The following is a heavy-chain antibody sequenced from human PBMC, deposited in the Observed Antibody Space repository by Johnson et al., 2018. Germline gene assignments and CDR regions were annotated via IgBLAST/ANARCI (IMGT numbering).Heavy chain of an antibody. CDR3: AKGRYSSTWQFGDY. D-gene: IGHD6-13*01. Sequence: VQLQESGGGSVQPGGSLRLSCAASGFTFSSYAMGWVRQAPGKGLEWVSSISGSGDSTYYGDSVKGRLTISRDNSNNMLYLQMNSLRADDTAVYYCAKGRYSSTWQFGDYWGQGTLVTVSS. CDR2: ISGSGDST. J-gene: IGHJ4*02. V-gene: IGHV3-23*01. CDR1: GFTFSSYA.